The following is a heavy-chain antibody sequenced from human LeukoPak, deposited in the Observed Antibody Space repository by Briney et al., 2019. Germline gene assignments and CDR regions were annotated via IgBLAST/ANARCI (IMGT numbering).Heavy chain of an antibody. CDR1: GFAFRNSG. V-gene: IGHV3-30*03. Sequence: PGGSLRLSCAASGFAFRNSGMHWVRQAPGKGLEWVAVISFDETETYYADFVRGRFTISRDNSNKKLHLQMNSLRAEDTAVYYCARGSSGYYYWGQGTLVTVSS. CDR3: ARGSSGYYY. D-gene: IGHD3-22*01. J-gene: IGHJ4*02. CDR2: ISFDETET.